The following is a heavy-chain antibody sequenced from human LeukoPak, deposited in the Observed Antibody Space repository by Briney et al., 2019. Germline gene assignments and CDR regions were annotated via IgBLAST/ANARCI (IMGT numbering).Heavy chain of an antibody. J-gene: IGHJ4*02. Sequence: PGGSLRLSCEVSGFTLSTYWMSWVRQAPGKGLEWVSNIKQEGSEKNYVDSVKGRFTISRDNAKNSLYLQMNSLRAGDTAVYYCAREGSNCPISCADYSGQGTLVTVSS. V-gene: IGHV3-7*01. D-gene: IGHD1-26*01. CDR3: AREGSNCPISCADY. CDR2: IKQEGSEK. CDR1: GFTLSTYW.